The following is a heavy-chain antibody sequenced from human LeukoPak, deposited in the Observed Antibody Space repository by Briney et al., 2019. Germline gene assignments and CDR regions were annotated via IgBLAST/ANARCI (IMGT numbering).Heavy chain of an antibody. CDR3: ARQGRDFAS. CDR1: GYRFTTYW. J-gene: IGHJ5*01. V-gene: IGHV5-51*01. Sequence: GESLEISCNGSGYRFTTYWIGWVRQMPGKGLEWMGIIYPGDSDTRYSPSFQGQVTISADKSISTAYLQWTSLKASDTAMYYCARQGRDFASWGQGTLVTVSS. CDR2: IYPGDSDT. D-gene: IGHD5-24*01.